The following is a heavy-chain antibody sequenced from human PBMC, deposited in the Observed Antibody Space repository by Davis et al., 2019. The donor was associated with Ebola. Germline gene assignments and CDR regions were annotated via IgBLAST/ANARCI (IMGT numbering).Heavy chain of an antibody. CDR1: GGSISRGGYY. Sequence: SETLSLTCTVPGGSISRGGYYWSWIRQHPGKGLERIGYIYYSGSTYYNPSLKSRVTISVDTSKNQFSLKLSSVTAADTAVYYCAGYSSSSSDLYYYYGMDVWGQGTTVTVSS. J-gene: IGHJ6*02. D-gene: IGHD6-6*01. V-gene: IGHV4-31*03. CDR2: IYYSGST. CDR3: AGYSSSSSDLYYYYGMDV.